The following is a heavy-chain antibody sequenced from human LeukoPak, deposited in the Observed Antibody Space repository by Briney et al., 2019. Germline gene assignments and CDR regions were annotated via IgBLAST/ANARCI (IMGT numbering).Heavy chain of an antibody. D-gene: IGHD4-17*01. CDR3: ATGRTTVSDS. CDR2: VSPNSGIT. CDR1: GYTFTNYD. V-gene: IGHV1-8*01. Sequence: GGSVKVSCKASGYTFTNYDINWVRQATGQGLEWMGWVSPNSGITGYAQSFQGRVTMTGNTSISTAYMELSSLTSEDTAVYYCATGRTTVSDSWGQGTLVTISS. J-gene: IGHJ5*01.